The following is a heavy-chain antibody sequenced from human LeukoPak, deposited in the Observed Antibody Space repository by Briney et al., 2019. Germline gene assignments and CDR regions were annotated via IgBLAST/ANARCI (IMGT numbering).Heavy chain of an antibody. CDR3: ARRVAAFDY. Sequence: SETLSLTCAVSGYSISSGYYWGWIPQPPGKGLEWIGSIYHSGSTYYNPSLKSRVTISVDTSKNQFSLKLSSVTAADTAVYYCARRVAAFDYWGQGTLVTVSS. V-gene: IGHV4-38-2*01. D-gene: IGHD6-25*01. CDR2: IYHSGST. J-gene: IGHJ4*02. CDR1: GYSISSGYY.